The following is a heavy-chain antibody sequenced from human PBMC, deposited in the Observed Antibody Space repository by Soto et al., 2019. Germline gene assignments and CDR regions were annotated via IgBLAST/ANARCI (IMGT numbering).Heavy chain of an antibody. CDR1: GYTFTSYA. CDR2: INAGNGNT. V-gene: IGHV1-3*01. J-gene: IGHJ6*02. Sequence: GASVKVSCKASGYTFTSYAMHWVRQAPGQRLEWMGWINAGNGNTKYSQKFQGRVTITRDTSASTAYMELSSLRSEDTAVYYCARVGGAGQGAYYYYYGMDVWGQGTTVTVSS. D-gene: IGHD6-19*01. CDR3: ARVGGAGQGAYYYYYGMDV.